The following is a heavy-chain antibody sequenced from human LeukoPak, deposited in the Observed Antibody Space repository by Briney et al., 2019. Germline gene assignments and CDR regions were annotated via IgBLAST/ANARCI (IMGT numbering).Heavy chain of an antibody. CDR3: AKDAGRTFWGYSDY. D-gene: IGHD1-1*01. J-gene: IGHJ4*02. Sequence: PGGSLRLSCAASGFTFSNYEFNWVRQAPGKGLEWVSYISSSGRNIYYADSVKGRFTISRDNSKNTLYLQMNSLRAEDTALYYCAKDAGRTFWGYSDYWGQGTLVPVSS. CDR1: GFTFSNYE. CDR2: ISSSGRNI. V-gene: IGHV3-48*03.